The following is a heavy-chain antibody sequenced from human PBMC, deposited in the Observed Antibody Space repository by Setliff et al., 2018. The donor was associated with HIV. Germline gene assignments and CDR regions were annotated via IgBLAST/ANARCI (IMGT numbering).Heavy chain of an antibody. CDR3: VRDWEWRTIGWEARFDY. V-gene: IGHV3-20*04. D-gene: IGHD3-3*01. J-gene: IGHJ4*02. CDR1: GFNFAAYA. Sequence: PGGSLRLSCAASGFNFAAYAMSWVRQAPGKGLEWVSGMNWNGDALGYADAVKGRFTISRDNAKNSLYLQMNSLRAEDTAVYYCVRDWEWRTIGWEARFDYWGQGTLVTVSS. CDR2: MNWNGDAL.